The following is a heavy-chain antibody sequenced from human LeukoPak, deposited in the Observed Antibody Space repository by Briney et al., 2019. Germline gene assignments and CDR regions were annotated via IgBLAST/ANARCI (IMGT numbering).Heavy chain of an antibody. D-gene: IGHD3-10*01. J-gene: IGHJ6*02. CDR2: IYYSGST. V-gene: IGHV4-31*03. CDR3: ARDQRGDSGSYLPYGMDV. Sequence: SETLSLTYTVSGGSISSGGYYWSRIRQHPGKGLEWIGYIYYSGSTYYNPSLKSRVTIPVDTSKNQFSLKLSSVTAADTAVYYCARDQRGDSGSYLPYGMDVWGQGTTVTVSS. CDR1: GGSISSGGYY.